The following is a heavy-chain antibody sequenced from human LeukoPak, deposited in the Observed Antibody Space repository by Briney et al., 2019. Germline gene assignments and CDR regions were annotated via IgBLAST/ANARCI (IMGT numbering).Heavy chain of an antibody. D-gene: IGHD4-17*01. V-gene: IGHV3-74*01. Sequence: PGGSLRLSCAASGFTFSSYCMHWVRQAPGKGLVWVSRINSDGSSTSYADSVKGRFTISRDNAKNTLYLQMNSLRAEDTAVYYCVGAVTTMGARYYYMDVWGKGTTVTVSS. J-gene: IGHJ6*03. CDR2: INSDGSST. CDR1: GFTFSSYC. CDR3: VGAVTTMGARYYYMDV.